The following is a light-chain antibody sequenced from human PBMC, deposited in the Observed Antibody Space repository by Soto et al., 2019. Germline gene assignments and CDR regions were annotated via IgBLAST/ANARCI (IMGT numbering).Light chain of an antibody. CDR3: AAWDDSLNAVL. CDR2: SDN. J-gene: IGLJ3*02. Sequence: QTVVTQPPSASGTPGQRVTISCSGSSSNIGSNTVNWYEQIPGAAPKLLIHSDNQRPSGVPDRFSGSKSGTSASLAIGGLQSEDEATYYCAAWDDSLNAVLFGGGTKLTVL. CDR1: SSNIGSNT. V-gene: IGLV1-44*01.